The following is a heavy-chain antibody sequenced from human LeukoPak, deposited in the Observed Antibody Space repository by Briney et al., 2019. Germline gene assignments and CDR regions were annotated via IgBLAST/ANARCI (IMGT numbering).Heavy chain of an antibody. Sequence: ASVKVSCKASGYTFTGYYMHWVRQAPGQGLEWMGWINPNSGGTNYAQKFQGRVTMTRDTSISTAYMELSRLKSDDTAVYYCASLKNYYDSSGYLVTDAFDIWGQGTMVTVSS. D-gene: IGHD3-22*01. CDR1: GYTFTGYY. V-gene: IGHV1-2*02. CDR2: INPNSGGT. J-gene: IGHJ3*02. CDR3: ASLKNYYDSSGYLVTDAFDI.